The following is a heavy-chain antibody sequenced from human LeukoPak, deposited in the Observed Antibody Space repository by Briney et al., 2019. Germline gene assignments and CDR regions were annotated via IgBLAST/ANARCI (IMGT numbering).Heavy chain of an antibody. CDR1: GFTFSSYG. Sequence: GGSLRLSCAASGFTFSSYGMSWVRQAPGRGLEWVSFTSGSGGSTSYADCVKGRFTISRDNSRNTLYLQVNSLRPEDTAVYYCAKGSGDNSVYVSLGQGTLVTVSS. J-gene: IGHJ5*02. D-gene: IGHD4-23*01. CDR2: TSGSGGST. V-gene: IGHV3-23*01. CDR3: AKGSGDNSVYVS.